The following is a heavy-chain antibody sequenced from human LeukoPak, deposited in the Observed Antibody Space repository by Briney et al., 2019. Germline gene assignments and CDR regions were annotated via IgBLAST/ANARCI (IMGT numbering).Heavy chain of an antibody. CDR3: AKTVHYYDSSGYYYIAYYYYMDV. CDR2: IIGSVGST. D-gene: IGHD3-22*01. J-gene: IGHJ6*03. Sequence: GGSLRLSCAASGFSLSSYSMSWVRQAPGKGLEWGSAIIGSVGSTYYADSVKGRFTISRDNSKNTLYLQMNSLRAEDTAVYYCAKTVHYYDSSGYYYIAYYYYMDVWGKGTTVTVSS. V-gene: IGHV3-23*01. CDR1: GFSLSSYS.